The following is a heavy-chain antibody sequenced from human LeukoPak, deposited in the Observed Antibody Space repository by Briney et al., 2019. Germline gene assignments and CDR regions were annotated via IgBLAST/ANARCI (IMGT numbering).Heavy chain of an antibody. V-gene: IGHV3-15*01. Sequence: SGGPLRLSCAASGFTFSNAWMSWVRQAPGKGLEWVGRIKSKTDGGTTDYAAPVKGRFTISRDDSKNTLYLQMNSLKTEDTAVYYCTTDGAYNWNDVAWFDPWGQGTLVTVSS. J-gene: IGHJ5*02. CDR3: TTDGAYNWNDVAWFDP. CDR2: IKSKTDGGTT. CDR1: GFTFSNAW. D-gene: IGHD1-1*01.